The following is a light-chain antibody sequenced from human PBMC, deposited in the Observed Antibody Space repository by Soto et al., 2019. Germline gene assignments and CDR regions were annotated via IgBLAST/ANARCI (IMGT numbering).Light chain of an antibody. CDR3: LQDYNCPLT. CDR1: QGIRND. CDR2: SAS. V-gene: IGKV1-6*01. Sequence: AIQLTQSPSSLSASVGDRVTITCRASQGIRNDLGWYQQKPGKAPKLLIYSASSLQSGVPSRFSGSGPGTDFTLTISSLQPEDFATYYCLQDYNCPLTFGQGTKVDIK. J-gene: IGKJ1*01.